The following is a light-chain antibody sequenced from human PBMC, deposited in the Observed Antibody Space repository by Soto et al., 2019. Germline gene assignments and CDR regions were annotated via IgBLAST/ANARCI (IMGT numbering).Light chain of an antibody. CDR1: QPISSW. Sequence: DIQMTQSPSTLSASVGDRVTITCRASQPISSWLAWYHQKPGKAPKRLIYAASSLQSGVPSRFSGSGSGTEFTLTISSLQPEDFAAYYCLQHNDYPWTFGQGTKVDIK. V-gene: IGKV1-17*01. J-gene: IGKJ1*01. CDR3: LQHNDYPWT. CDR2: AAS.